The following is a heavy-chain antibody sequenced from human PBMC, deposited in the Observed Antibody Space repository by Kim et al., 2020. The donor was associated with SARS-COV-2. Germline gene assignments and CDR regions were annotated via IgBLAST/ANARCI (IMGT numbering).Heavy chain of an antibody. CDR2: ISSSTTIT. V-gene: IGHV3-48*02. CDR1: GFTFSTYS. D-gene: IGHD5-12*01. J-gene: IGHJ5*02. CDR3: ARGRPYSGSWFVTS. Sequence: GGSLRLSCICSGFTFSTYSMNWVRQAPGKGLEWLSYISSSTTITYYADSVKGRFTISRDNAKNSLYLQMNSLRDEDTAVYYCARGRPYSGSWFVTSWGQGTQVTVSS.